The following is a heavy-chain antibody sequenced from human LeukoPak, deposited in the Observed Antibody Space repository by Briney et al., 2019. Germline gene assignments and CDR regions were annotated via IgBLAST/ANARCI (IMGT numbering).Heavy chain of an antibody. D-gene: IGHD3-9*01. CDR2: INPNSGGT. J-gene: IGHJ6*03. V-gene: IGHV1-2*02. CDR3: ARDALGYFDWLLERALRGYYYYYMDV. Sequence: ASVKVSCKASGYTFTGYYMHWVRQAPGQGLEWMGWINPNSGGTNYAQKFQGRVTMTRDTSISTAYMELSRLRSDDTAVYYCARDALGYFDWLLERALRGYYYYYMDVWGKGTTVTVSS. CDR1: GYTFTGYY.